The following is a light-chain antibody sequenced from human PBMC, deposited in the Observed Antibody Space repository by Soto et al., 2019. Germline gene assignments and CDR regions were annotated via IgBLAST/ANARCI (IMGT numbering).Light chain of an antibody. CDR1: QSISTY. Sequence: DIQMTQSPSSLSASVGDRVTITCRASQSISTYLHWYQPKPGKAPNLLIYAASTLQSGVPSRFCGSGSGTDFTLTISSLQPEDFATYYCQQFNNYPITFGQGTRLEIK. CDR2: AAS. CDR3: QQFNNYPIT. V-gene: IGKV1-39*01. J-gene: IGKJ5*01.